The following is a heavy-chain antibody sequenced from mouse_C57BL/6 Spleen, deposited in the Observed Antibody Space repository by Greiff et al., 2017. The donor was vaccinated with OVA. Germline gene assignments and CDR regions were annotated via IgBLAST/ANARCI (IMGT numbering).Heavy chain of an antibody. V-gene: IGHV14-2*01. Sequence: VQLKESGAELVKPGASVKLSCTASGFNIKDYYMHWVKQRTEQGLEWIGRIDPEDGETKYAPKFQGKATITADTSSNTAYLQLSSLTSEDTAVYYCARGLPSAFYAMDYWGQGTSVTVSS. J-gene: IGHJ4*01. CDR2: IDPEDGET. CDR1: GFNIKDYY. D-gene: IGHD3-1*01. CDR3: ARGLPSAFYAMDY.